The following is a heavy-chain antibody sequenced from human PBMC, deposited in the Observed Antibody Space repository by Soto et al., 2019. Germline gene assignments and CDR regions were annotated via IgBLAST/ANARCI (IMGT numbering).Heavy chain of an antibody. CDR1: GGTFGSYA. J-gene: IGHJ4*02. CDR2: IIPIFGTA. Sequence: ASVKVSCKASGGTFGSYAISWVRQAPGQGLEWMGGIIPIFGTANYAQKFQGRVTITADESTSTAYMELSSLRSEDTAVYYCASLDCGGDCYLDYWGQGTLVTVSS. D-gene: IGHD2-21*02. CDR3: ASLDCGGDCYLDY. V-gene: IGHV1-69*13.